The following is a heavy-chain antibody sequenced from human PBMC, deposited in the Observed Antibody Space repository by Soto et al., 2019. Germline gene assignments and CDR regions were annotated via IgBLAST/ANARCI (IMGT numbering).Heavy chain of an antibody. CDR2: TYYNSKWYN. D-gene: IGHD6-6*01. J-gene: IGHJ5*01. CDR3: EREVEPEYSPGWFDP. CDR1: GDSGSSNSAA. Sequence: PSHTRSLTCDISGDSGSSNSAAWNCISQSPSRGLECLVRTYYNSKWYNDYAVSVSSRITINPDTSQNQFSLQLNSVTPDDTAIYSCEREVEPEYSPGWFDPWGQGILVTVSS. V-gene: IGHV6-1*01.